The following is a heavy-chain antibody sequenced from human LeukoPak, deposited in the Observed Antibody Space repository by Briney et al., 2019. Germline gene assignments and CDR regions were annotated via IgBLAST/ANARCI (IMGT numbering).Heavy chain of an antibody. D-gene: IGHD1-26*01. Sequence: PGGSLRLSCAASGFTFSGYSMNWVRLAPGKGLEWVSSISSSSSYIYYADSVRGRFTISRDNAKNSLYLQMNSLRAEDTAVYYCTLWSPYGVDVWGQGTTVTVSS. CDR3: TLWSPYGVDV. J-gene: IGHJ6*02. V-gene: IGHV3-21*01. CDR2: ISSSSSYI. CDR1: GFTFSGYS.